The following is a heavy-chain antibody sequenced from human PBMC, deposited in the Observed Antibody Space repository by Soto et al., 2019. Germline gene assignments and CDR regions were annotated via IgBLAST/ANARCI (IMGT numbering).Heavy chain of an antibody. D-gene: IGHD2-2*01. J-gene: IGHJ5*02. CDR1: GGSISSGDYY. CDR3: ARDSFVVVPVAPPRDWFDP. V-gene: IGHV4-30-4*01. CDR2: IYYSGST. Sequence: QVQLQESGPGLVKPSQTLSLTCTVSGGSISSGDYYWSWIRQPPGKGLEWIGYIYYSGSTYYNPSLKSRVTISVDTSKNQFSLKLSSVTAADTAVYYCARDSFVVVPVAPPRDWFDPWGQGTLVTVSS.